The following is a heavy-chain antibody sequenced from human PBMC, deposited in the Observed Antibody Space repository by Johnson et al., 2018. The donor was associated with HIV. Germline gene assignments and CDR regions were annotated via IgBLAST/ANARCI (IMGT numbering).Heavy chain of an antibody. V-gene: IGHV3-33*01. Sequence: QVKLVESGGRVVQPGRSLRLSCAASGFTFNSYGMHWVRQAPGKGLEWVAVIWYDGSNKYYADSVKGRFTISRDNSKNTLYLQMNSLRAEDTAVYYCASWHGDYGNAFDIWGQGTMVTVSS. D-gene: IGHD4-17*01. J-gene: IGHJ3*02. CDR3: ASWHGDYGNAFDI. CDR1: GFTFNSYG. CDR2: IWYDGSNK.